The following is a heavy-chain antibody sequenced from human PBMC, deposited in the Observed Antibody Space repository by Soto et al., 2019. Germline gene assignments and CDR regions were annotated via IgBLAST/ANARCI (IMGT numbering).Heavy chain of an antibody. D-gene: IGHD2-2*01. CDR1: GVTFDDYA. CDR2: ISWNSGNI. CDR3: TKGASTSCVSAFEL. J-gene: IGHJ3*01. V-gene: IGHV3-9*01. Sequence: VQLVESGGGVVQPGRSLRLSCTASGVTFDDYAMNWVRQAPGKGLEWVSSISWNSGNIVYADSVRGRFTISRDNAKTSLHLQVNRLRAEDTAVYYCTKGASTSCVSAFELCGQGTMVTVSS.